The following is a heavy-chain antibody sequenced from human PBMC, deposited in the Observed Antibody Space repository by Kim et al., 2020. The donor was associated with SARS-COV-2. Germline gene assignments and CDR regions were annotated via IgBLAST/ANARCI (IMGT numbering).Heavy chain of an antibody. Sequence: SETLSLTCAVYGGSFSGYYWSWIRQPPGKGLEWIGEINHSGSTNYNPSLKSRVTISVDTSKNQFSLKLSSVTAADTAVYYCARGPSYCSSTSCYFDYWGQRSLVTVSS. CDR2: INHSGST. J-gene: IGHJ4*02. D-gene: IGHD2-2*01. CDR1: GGSFSGYY. V-gene: IGHV4-34*01. CDR3: ARGPSYCSSTSCYFDY.